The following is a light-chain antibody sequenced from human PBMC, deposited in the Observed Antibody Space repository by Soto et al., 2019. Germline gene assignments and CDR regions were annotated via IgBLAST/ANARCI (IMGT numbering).Light chain of an antibody. CDR1: QSVSSSY. V-gene: IGKV3-20*01. CDR2: GAS. CDR3: QQYGSSLGVT. Sequence: EIVMTQSPATLSVSPGERATLSCRASQSVSSSYLAWYQQKPGQAPRLLIYGASSRPTGIPDRFSGSGSATDFTLTISRLEPEDFAVYYCQQYGSSLGVTFGGGTKV. J-gene: IGKJ4*01.